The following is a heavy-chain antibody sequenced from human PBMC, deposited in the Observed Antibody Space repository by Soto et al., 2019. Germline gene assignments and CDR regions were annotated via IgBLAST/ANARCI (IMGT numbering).Heavy chain of an antibody. V-gene: IGHV3-7*01. CDR3: ARDLEAAAGSYNWFDP. D-gene: IGHD6-13*01. CDR2: IKQDGSEK. J-gene: IGHJ5*02. Sequence: GGSLRLSCAASGFTFSSYWMRWVRQAQGKGLEWVANIKQDGSEKYYVDSVKGRFTISRDNAKNSLYLQMNSLRAEDTAVYYCARDLEAAAGSYNWFDPWGQGTLVTVSS. CDR1: GFTFSSYW.